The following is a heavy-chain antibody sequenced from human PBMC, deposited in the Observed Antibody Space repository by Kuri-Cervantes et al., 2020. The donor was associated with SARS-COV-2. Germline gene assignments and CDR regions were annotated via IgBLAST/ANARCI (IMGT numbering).Heavy chain of an antibody. Sequence: GESLRLSCAASGFTFSSYAMHRVRQAPGKGLEWVAVISYDGSNKYYADSVKGRFTISRDNSKNTLYLQMNSLRAEDTAVYYCARDPDDILTGPFDYWGQGTLVTVSS. D-gene: IGHD3-9*01. CDR1: GFTFSSYA. J-gene: IGHJ4*02. CDR3: ARDPDDILTGPFDY. V-gene: IGHV3-30*04. CDR2: ISYDGSNK.